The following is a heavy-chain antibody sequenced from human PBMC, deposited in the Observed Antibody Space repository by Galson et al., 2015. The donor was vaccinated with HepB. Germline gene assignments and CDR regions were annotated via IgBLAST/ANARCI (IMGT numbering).Heavy chain of an antibody. J-gene: IGHJ6*02. Sequence: SLRLSCAASGFTFSSYSMNWVRQAPGKGLEYVSAISSNGGSTYYANSVKGRFTISRDNSKNTLYLQMGSLRAEDMAVYYCGRVVGDTITPYGMDVWGQGTMVTVSS. D-gene: IGHD3-16*01. V-gene: IGHV3-64*01. CDR1: GFTFSSYS. CDR3: GRVVGDTITPYGMDV. CDR2: ISSNGGST.